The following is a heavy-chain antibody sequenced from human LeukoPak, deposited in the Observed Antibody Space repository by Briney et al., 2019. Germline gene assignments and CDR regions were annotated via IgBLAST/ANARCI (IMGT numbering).Heavy chain of an antibody. CDR1: GYTFTSYW. CDR3: ARHVGGSSWRAEYFQH. D-gene: IGHD6-13*01. CDR2: IHPGDSDT. Sequence: GESLKISCKGSGYTFTSYWIGWVRQMPGKGLEWMGIIHPGDSDTRYSPSFQGQVTISADKSISTAYLQWSSLKASDTAMYYCARHVGGSSWRAEYFQHWGQGTLVTVSS. V-gene: IGHV5-51*01. J-gene: IGHJ1*01.